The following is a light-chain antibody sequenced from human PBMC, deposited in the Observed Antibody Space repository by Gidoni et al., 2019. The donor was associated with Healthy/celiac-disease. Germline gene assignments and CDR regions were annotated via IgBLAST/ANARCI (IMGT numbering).Light chain of an antibody. CDR1: QSVSSN. J-gene: IGKJ1*01. Sequence: EIVTTQPPAPLTVSPGDRATLPRRASQSVSSNLDWYQQKPGQAPRLLIYGASTRATGSAAGFSGSGSGTEFTLTISSLLSEDFAVFYCQQYNNWPPWTFGQGTKVEIK. CDR2: GAS. V-gene: IGKV3-15*01. CDR3: QQYNNWPPWT.